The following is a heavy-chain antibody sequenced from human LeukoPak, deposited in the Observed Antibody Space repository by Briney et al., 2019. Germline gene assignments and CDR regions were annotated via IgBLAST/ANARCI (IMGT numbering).Heavy chain of an antibody. V-gene: IGHV3-74*01. Sequence: GGSLRLSCAASGFTFSSYWMHWVRQAPEKGLVWVSRINSDGSTTSYADSVEGRFTISRDNAKNTLYLQMNSLRAEDTAVYYCAREGARLGAFDIWGQGTMVTVSS. CDR1: GFTFSSYW. J-gene: IGHJ3*02. D-gene: IGHD6-25*01. CDR3: AREGARLGAFDI. CDR2: INSDGSTT.